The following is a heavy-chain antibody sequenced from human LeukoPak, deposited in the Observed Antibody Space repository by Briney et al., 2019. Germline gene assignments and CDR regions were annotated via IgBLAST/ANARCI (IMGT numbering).Heavy chain of an antibody. CDR3: ARDGSGVWFDY. CDR2: ISAYNDNT. V-gene: IGHV1-18*01. J-gene: IGHJ4*02. Sequence: GASVKVSCKTSGYTFTNYGISWVRQAPGQGLEWMGWISAYNDNTNYAQKFQGRVTLTTDTSTSTAYMELRSLRSDDTAVYYCARDGSGVWFDYWGQGTLVTVSS. D-gene: IGHD3-10*01. CDR1: GYTFTNYG.